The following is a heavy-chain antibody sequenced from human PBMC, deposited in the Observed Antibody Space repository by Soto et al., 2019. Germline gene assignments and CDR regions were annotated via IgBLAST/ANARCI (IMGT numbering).Heavy chain of an antibody. Sequence: SVKVSCKASGYTFTKYALHWVRQAPXQGLEWMGGIIPIFGTANYAQKFQGRVTITADESTSTAYMELSSLRSEDTAVYYCARGDYYDSSGYLFDYWGQGTLVTVSS. J-gene: IGHJ4*02. CDR3: ARGDYYDSSGYLFDY. CDR2: IIPIFGTA. V-gene: IGHV1-69*13. CDR1: GYTFTKYA. D-gene: IGHD3-22*01.